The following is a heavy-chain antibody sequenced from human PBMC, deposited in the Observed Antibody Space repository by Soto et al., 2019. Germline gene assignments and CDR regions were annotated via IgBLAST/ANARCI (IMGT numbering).Heavy chain of an antibody. J-gene: IGHJ6*02. CDR2: IIPIFGTA. CDR1: GGTFSSYA. Sequence: SVKVSCKASGGTFSSYAISWVRQAPGQGLEWMGGIIPIFGTANYAQKFQGRVTITADESTSTAYMELSSLRSEDTAVYYCARVIGSFYPSSGMDVRRQGPTLTVSS. V-gene: IGHV1-69*13. CDR3: ARVIGSFYPSSGMDV. D-gene: IGHD3-10*01.